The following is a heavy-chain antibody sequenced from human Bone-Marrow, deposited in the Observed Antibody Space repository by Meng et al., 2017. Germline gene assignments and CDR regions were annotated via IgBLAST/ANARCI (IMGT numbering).Heavy chain of an antibody. CDR3: ARGSSGSTDY. D-gene: IGHD6-13*01. V-gene: IGHV3-7*01. CDR1: GFTFSSYE. J-gene: IGHJ4*02. CDR2: IKEDGSAE. Sequence: GESLKISCAASGFTFSSYEMNWVRQAPGKGLEWVANIKEDGSAENFVDSLRGRFTISRDNVKNSLFLQLNSLRAEDTAVYYCARGSSGSTDYWGQGTLVTVSS.